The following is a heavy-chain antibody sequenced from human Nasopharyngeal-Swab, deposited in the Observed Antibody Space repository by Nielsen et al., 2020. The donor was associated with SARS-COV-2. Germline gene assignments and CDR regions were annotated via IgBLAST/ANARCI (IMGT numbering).Heavy chain of an antibody. CDR2: INHSGST. J-gene: IGHJ4*02. V-gene: IGHV4-34*01. CDR3: ARGNGAFDY. Sequence: SETLSLTCAVYGGSFSGYYWSWIRRPPGKGLEWIGEINHSGSTNYNPSLKSRVTISVDTSKNQFSLKLSSVTAADTAVYYCARGNGAFDYWGQGTRVTVSS. D-gene: IGHD4-17*01. CDR1: GGSFSGYY.